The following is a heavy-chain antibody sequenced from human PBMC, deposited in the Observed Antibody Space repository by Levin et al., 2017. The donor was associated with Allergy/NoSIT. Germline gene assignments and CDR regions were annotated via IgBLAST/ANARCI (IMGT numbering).Heavy chain of an antibody. D-gene: IGHD4-17*01. CDR3: ARAHYGDYIVNAFDI. CDR1: GGSISSYY. Sequence: PSETLSLTCTVSGGSISSYYWSWIRQPPGKGLEWIGYIYYSGSTNYNPSLKSRVTISVDTSKNQFSLKLSSVTAADTAVYYCARAHYGDYIVNAFDIWGQGTMVTVSS. J-gene: IGHJ3*02. CDR2: IYYSGST. V-gene: IGHV4-59*01.